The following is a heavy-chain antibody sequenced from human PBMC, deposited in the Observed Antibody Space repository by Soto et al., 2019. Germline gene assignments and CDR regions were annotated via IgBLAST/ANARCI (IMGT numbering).Heavy chain of an antibody. CDR2: IYYSGST. J-gene: IGHJ6*02. CDR3: ARGGTTAVRKGAGFDYYYYGMDV. CDR1: GGSISSYY. V-gene: IGHV4-59*01. D-gene: IGHD1-1*01. Sequence: SETLSLTCTVSGGSISSYYWSWIRQPPGKGLEWIGYIYYSGSTNYNPSLKSRVTISVDTSKNQFSLKLSSVTAADTAVYYCARGGTTAVRKGAGFDYYYYGMDVWGQGTTVTVSS.